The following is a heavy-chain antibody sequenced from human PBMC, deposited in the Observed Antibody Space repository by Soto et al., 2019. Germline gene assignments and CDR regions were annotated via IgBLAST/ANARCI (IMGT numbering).Heavy chain of an antibody. J-gene: IGHJ6*02. V-gene: IGHV5-51*01. CDR3: ARQGLYGSDWDGMDV. Sequence: SDALEISGECCGDKVTRYWRGWERQMTGKGLEWMGIIYPGDSDTKYSPSLQGQVTISADKSISIVYLQWSSLTASDTAIYYCARQGLYGSDWDGMDVWGQGTTVTVSS. D-gene: IGHD3-16*01. CDR2: IYPGDSDT. CDR1: GDKVTRYW.